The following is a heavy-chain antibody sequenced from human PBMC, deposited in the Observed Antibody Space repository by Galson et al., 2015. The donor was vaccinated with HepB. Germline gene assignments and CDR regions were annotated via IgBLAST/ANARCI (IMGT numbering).Heavy chain of an antibody. V-gene: IGHV5-10-1*01. J-gene: IGHJ4*02. CDR3: ARRRDPYPRGGDYDY. Sequence: QSGAEVKKPGESLRISCKGSGYSFTSYWISWVRQMPGKGLEWMGRIDPSDSYTNYSPSFQGHVTISADKSISTAYLQWSSLKASDTAMYYCARRRDPYPRGGDYDYWGQGTLVTVSS. CDR1: GYSFTSYW. D-gene: IGHD4-17*01. CDR2: IDPSDSYT.